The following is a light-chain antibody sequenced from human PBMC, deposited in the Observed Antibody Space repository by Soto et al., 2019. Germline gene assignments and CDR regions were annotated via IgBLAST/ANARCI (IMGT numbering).Light chain of an antibody. CDR2: EGS. Sequence: QSALTQPASVSGSPGQSITISCTGTSSDVGSYNLVSWYQQHPGKAPKLMIYEGSKRPSGVSNRFSGSKSGNTASLTISGLQAKDEADYYCCSYAGSLWVFGGGTQLTVL. V-gene: IGLV2-23*01. CDR3: CSYAGSLWV. CDR1: SSDVGSYNL. J-gene: IGLJ3*02.